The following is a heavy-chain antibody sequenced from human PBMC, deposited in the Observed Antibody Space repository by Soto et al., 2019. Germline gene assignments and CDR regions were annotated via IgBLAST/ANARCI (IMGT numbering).Heavy chain of an antibody. V-gene: IGHV1-69*01. CDR2: IIPIFPTI. CDR1: GGTFSSSA. D-gene: IGHD3-10*01. J-gene: IGHJ5*02. CDR3: ATGVDRGSDADGWFEP. Sequence: QVRLVQSGAEMKQPGSSVTISCKSSASGGTFSSSAIHWVRQAPGQGLEWLGGIIPIFPTIDYAQNFQGRVTISADETTTTAYMELKSLRSDDTAVYYCATGVDRGSDADGWFEPWGQGTLVTVSS.